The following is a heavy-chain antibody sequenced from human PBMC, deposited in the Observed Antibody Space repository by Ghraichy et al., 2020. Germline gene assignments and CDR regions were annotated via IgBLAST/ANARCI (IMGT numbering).Heavy chain of an antibody. J-gene: IGHJ3*02. Sequence: ASVKVSCKASGYTFTSYGISWVRQAPGQGLEWMGWISAYNGNTNYAQKLQGRVTMTTDTSTSTAYMELRSLRSDDTAVYYCARVRYDYVWGSYRQSTDAFDIWGQGTMVTVSS. CDR3: ARVRYDYVWGSYRQSTDAFDI. CDR2: ISAYNGNT. D-gene: IGHD3-16*02. CDR1: GYTFTSYG. V-gene: IGHV1-18*01.